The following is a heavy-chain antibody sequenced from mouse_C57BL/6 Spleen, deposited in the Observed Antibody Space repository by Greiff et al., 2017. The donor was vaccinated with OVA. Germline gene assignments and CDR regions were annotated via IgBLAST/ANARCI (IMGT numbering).Heavy chain of an antibody. J-gene: IGHJ1*03. D-gene: IGHD2-4*01. CDR2: ISSGSSTI. CDR3: AMDYDWYFDV. Sequence: EVKLVESGGGLVKPGGSLKLSCAASGFTFSDYGMHWVRQAPEKGLEWVAYISSGSSTIYYADTVKGRFTISRDNAKNTLFLQMTSLRAEDTAMYYCAMDYDWYFDVWGTGTTVTVSS. CDR1: GFTFSDYG. V-gene: IGHV5-17*01.